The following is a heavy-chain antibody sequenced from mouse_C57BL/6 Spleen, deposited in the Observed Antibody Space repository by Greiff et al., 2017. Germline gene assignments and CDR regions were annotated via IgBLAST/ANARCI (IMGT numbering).Heavy chain of an antibody. V-gene: IGHV1-50*01. CDR3: ASLTTVVADY. J-gene: IGHJ2*01. Sequence: QVQLQQPGAELVKPGASVKLSCKASGYTFTSYWMQWVKQRPGQGLEWIGEIDPSDSYTNYNQKFKGKATLTVDTSSSTAYMQLSSLPSEDSAVYYCASLTTVVADYWGQGTTLTVSS. CDR2: IDPSDSYT. D-gene: IGHD1-1*01. CDR1: GYTFTSYW.